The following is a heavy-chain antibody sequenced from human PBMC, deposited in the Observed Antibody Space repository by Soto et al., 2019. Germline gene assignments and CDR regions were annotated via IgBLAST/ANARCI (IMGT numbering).Heavy chain of an antibody. CDR2: MKPNSGET. D-gene: IGHD2-15*01. CDR1: FSSYD. J-gene: IGHJ6*02. Sequence: QVQLVQSGAEVKKPGTSVKVACTFSSYDINWVRQAAGQGPEWMAWMKPNSGETRYAQKFPGRVTMTRDTSKFTAYMELSNLRSGDTAVYSCARVPCSRDWRVSYYYMDVWDPGTTVTVSS. V-gene: IGHV1-8*01. CDR3: ARVPCSRDWRVSYYYMDV.